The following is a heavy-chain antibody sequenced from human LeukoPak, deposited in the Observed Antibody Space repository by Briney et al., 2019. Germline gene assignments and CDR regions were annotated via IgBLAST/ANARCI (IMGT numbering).Heavy chain of an antibody. CDR1: GYTFTNYY. V-gene: IGHV1-46*01. D-gene: IGHD3-22*01. J-gene: IGHJ6*04. CDR2: IDPSAGST. CDR3: ARAHYASSNIKVPFDV. Sequence: GASVKVSCKASGYTFTNYYMHWVRQAPGQGLEWMGVIDPSAGSTTYAQKFQGRVTMTRDTATSTVYMELSSLRSEDTAVYNCARAHYASSNIKVPFDVWGKGTTVTVSS.